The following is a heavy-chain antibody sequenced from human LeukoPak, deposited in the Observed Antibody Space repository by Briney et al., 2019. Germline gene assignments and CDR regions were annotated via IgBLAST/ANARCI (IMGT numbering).Heavy chain of an antibody. J-gene: IGHJ4*02. CDR2: IREKAHSYST. CDR3: VRVSATNSYFDY. Sequence: GGSLRLSCAASGFTFSDHYMDWVRQAPGKGLEWVGRIREKAHSYSTEYAASVKGRFIISRDDSKNSLYLQMNSLQIEDTAVYYCVRVSATNSYFDYWGQGTLVTVSS. V-gene: IGHV3-72*01. CDR1: GFTFSDHY. D-gene: IGHD1-1*01.